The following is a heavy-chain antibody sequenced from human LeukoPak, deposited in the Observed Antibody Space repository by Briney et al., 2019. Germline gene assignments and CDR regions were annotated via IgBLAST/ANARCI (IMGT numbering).Heavy chain of an antibody. CDR3: ASLSIAARRNY. CDR2: INHSGST. Sequence: PSETLPLTCAVYGGSFSGYYWSWIRQPPGKGLEWIGEINHSGSTNYNPSLKSRVTISVDTSKNQFSLKLSSVTAADTAVYYCASLSIAARRNYWGQGTLVTVSS. CDR1: GGSFSGYY. V-gene: IGHV4-34*01. D-gene: IGHD6-6*01. J-gene: IGHJ4*02.